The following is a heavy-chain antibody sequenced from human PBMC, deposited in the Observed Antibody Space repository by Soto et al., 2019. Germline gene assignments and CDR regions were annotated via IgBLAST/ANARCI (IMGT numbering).Heavy chain of an antibody. D-gene: IGHD3-3*01. Sequence: PGGSLRLSCAASGFTFSSYAMHWVRQAPGKGLEYVSAISSNGGSTYYANSVKGRFTISRDNSKNTLYLQMGSLRAEDMAVYYCARDAPYDFWSGYYRGYYYYYMDVWGKGTTVTVSS. CDR1: GFTFSSYA. CDR2: ISSNGGST. J-gene: IGHJ6*03. CDR3: ARDAPYDFWSGYYRGYYYYYMDV. V-gene: IGHV3-64*01.